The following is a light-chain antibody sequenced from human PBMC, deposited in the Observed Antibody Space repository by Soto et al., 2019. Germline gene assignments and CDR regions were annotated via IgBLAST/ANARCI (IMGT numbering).Light chain of an antibody. J-gene: IGKJ5*01. Sequence: VLTQSPGTRSLSPGESATLSCRASQSVSSSYLAWYQQKPGQAPRLLIYGAYSRATGIPDRLSGSGSGTDVTLTIIRLEPEDFAVYYCQLYGSSSITVGQGARLDVK. CDR1: QSVSSSY. CDR3: QLYGSSSIT. V-gene: IGKV3-20*01. CDR2: GAY.